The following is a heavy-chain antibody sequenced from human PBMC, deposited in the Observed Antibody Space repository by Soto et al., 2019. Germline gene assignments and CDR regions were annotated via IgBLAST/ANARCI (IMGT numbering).Heavy chain of an antibody. CDR1: GFTFDDYA. CDR3: EKGPGIAVVGSYFQH. V-gene: IGHV3-9*01. J-gene: IGHJ1*01. CDR2: ISWNSGSI. Sequence: EVQLVESGGGLVQPGRSLRLSCAASGFTFDDYAMHWVRQAPGKGLEWVSGISWNSGSIGYADSVKGRFTISRDNAKNSLYLQMNSLRAEDTALYYCEKGPGIAVVGSYFQHWGQGTLVTVSS. D-gene: IGHD6-19*01.